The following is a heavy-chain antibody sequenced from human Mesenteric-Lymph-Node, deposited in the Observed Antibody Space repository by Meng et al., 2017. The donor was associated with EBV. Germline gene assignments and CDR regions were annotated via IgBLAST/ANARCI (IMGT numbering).Heavy chain of an antibody. Sequence: VEVVESGGVVVQPGVSLRLSCAASGFTFGDYTMHWVRQAPGKGLEWVSLIKWDAISTDYADSVKGRFTISRDNGENALYLQMNSLRDEDTAVYYCAKDEAVGFWGQGTLVTVSS. CDR2: IKWDAIST. J-gene: IGHJ4*02. V-gene: IGHV3-43*01. CDR1: GFTFGDYT. CDR3: AKDEAVGF.